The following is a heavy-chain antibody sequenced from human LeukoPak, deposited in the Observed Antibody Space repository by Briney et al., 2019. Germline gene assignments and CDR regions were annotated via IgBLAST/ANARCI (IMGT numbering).Heavy chain of an antibody. D-gene: IGHD3-3*01. CDR3: ARSAGSGYPDY. V-gene: IGHV4-4*02. Sequence: SGTLSPTCAVSGGSISSSNWWSWVRQPPGKGLEWIGEIYHSGSTNYNPSLKSRVTIPVDKSKNQFSLKLSSVTAADTAVYYCARSAGSGYPDYWGQGTLVTVSS. CDR2: IYHSGST. CDR1: GGSISSSNW. J-gene: IGHJ4*02.